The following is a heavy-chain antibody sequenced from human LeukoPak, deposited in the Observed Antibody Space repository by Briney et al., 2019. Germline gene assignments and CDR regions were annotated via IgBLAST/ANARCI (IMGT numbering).Heavy chain of an antibody. CDR1: GGSMSSYY. CDR3: ARANGLYDILIGYYPDAFDI. Sequence: SETLSLTCTVSGGSMSSYYWIWIRQPPGKGLEWIGYINYSGSTYYNPSLKSRVTISVDTSKNQFSLKLSSVTAADTAVYYCARANGLYDILIGYYPDAFDIWGQGTMVTVSS. J-gene: IGHJ3*02. D-gene: IGHD3-9*01. V-gene: IGHV4-59*08. CDR2: INYSGST.